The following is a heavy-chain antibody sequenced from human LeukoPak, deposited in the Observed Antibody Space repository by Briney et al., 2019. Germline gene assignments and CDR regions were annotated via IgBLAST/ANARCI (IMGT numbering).Heavy chain of an antibody. V-gene: IGHV3-43*02. CDR1: GFTFSTYS. D-gene: IGHD2-21*02. J-gene: IGHJ4*02. Sequence: GGSLRLSCTASGFTFSTYSMNWVRQAPGKGLEWISLISGDGGSTYYADSVKGRFTISRDNSKNSLYLQMNSLRTEDTALYYCAKDLLRSVVTALDYWGQGTLVTVSS. CDR2: ISGDGGST. CDR3: AKDLLRSVVTALDY.